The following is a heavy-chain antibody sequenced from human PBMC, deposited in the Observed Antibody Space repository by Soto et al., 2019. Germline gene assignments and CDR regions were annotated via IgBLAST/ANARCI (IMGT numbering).Heavy chain of an antibody. CDR3: ARDSIHVEMATDY. CDR2: INAGNGNT. CDR1: GYTFTSYA. Sequence: GASVKVSCKASGYTFTSYAMHWVRQAPGQRLEWMGWINAGNGNTKYSQKFQGRVTITRDTSASTAYMELSSLRSEDTAVYYCARDSIHVEMATDYWGQGTLVTVSS. D-gene: IGHD5-12*01. J-gene: IGHJ4*02. V-gene: IGHV1-3*01.